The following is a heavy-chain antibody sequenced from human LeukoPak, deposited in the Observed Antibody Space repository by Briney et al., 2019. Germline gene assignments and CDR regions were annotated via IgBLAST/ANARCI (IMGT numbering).Heavy chain of an antibody. CDR2: IKQDGSEK. D-gene: IGHD3-9*01. J-gene: IGHJ4*02. CDR1: GFTFGSYW. Sequence: PGGSLRLSCAASGFTFGSYWMSWVRQAPGKGLEWVANIKQDGSEKYYVDSVKGRFTISRDNAKNSLYLQMNSLRAEDTAVYYCARNSKLRYFDWFDYWGQGTLVTVSS. CDR3: ARNSKLRYFDWFDY. V-gene: IGHV3-7*01.